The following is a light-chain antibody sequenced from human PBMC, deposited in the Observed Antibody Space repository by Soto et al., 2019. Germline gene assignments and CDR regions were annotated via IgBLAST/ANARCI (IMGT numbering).Light chain of an antibody. J-gene: IGKJ4*01. CDR3: QQYNNWPFT. Sequence: EIVMTQSPATLSVSPGERATLSCRASQGVSSNLAWYQQKPGQAPRHLIYGASTRATGISARFSGSGSGTEFTLTISSLQSEDFAVYYCQQYNNWPFTFGGGTKVEMK. CDR1: QGVSSN. CDR2: GAS. V-gene: IGKV3-15*01.